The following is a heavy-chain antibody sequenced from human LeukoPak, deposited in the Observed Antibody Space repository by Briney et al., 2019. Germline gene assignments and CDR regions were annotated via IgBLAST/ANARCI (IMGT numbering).Heavy chain of an antibody. D-gene: IGHD4-17*01. CDR1: GGSFSGYY. CDR3: ARDRADDYGDYRGWFDP. CDR2: INHSGST. J-gene: IGHJ5*02. V-gene: IGHV4-34*01. Sequence: SETLSLTCAVYGGSFSGYYWSWIRQPPGKGLEWIGEINHSGSTNYNPSLKSRVTISVDTSKNQFSLKLSSVTAADTAVYYCARDRADDYGDYRGWFDPWGQGTLVTASS.